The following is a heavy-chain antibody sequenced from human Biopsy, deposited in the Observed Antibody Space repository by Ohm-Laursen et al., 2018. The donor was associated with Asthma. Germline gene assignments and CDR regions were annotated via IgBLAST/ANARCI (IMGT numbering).Heavy chain of an antibody. CDR1: GYSLTDLS. D-gene: IGHD4-17*01. CDR2: HDHEEGGT. Sequence: SVNVSCKISGYSLTDLSMHWVRQAPGQGLEWMGGHDHEEGGTVNARRFQGRVTMTEDTSTDTAYMELSSLSSDDTAVYYCASDFPKDYVKYNFQFWGQGTLVTVSS. CDR3: ASDFPKDYVKYNFQF. V-gene: IGHV1-24*01. J-gene: IGHJ4*02.